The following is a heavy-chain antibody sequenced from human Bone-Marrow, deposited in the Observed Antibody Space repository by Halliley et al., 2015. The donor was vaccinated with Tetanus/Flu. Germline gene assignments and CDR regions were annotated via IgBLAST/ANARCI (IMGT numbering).Heavy chain of an antibody. CDR3: GRQAETNGWYDY. V-gene: IGHV4-31*03. CDR2: ISYSGSA. Sequence: TLSLTCTVSGGSISSGNFYWSWIRQHPGKGLEWIGYISYSGSAYSKPSLESRVSISLDTSKNQFSLKMNSVTAADTAVYYCGRQAETNGWYDYWGQGTLVTVSS. J-gene: IGHJ4*02. CDR1: GGSISSGNFY. D-gene: IGHD6-19*01.